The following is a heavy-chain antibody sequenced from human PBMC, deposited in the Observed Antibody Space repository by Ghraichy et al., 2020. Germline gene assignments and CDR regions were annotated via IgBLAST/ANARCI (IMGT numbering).Heavy chain of an antibody. D-gene: IGHD3-22*01. CDR2: IFYSGST. V-gene: IGHV4-59*08. CDR1: GGSISSYY. J-gene: IGHJ5*02. Sequence: SETLSLTCTVSGGSISSYYWSWFRQPPGKGLEWIGYIFYSGSTNYNPSLKSRVTISVDTSKNQFSLRLSSVTAADTAVYYCARRESSGYYSPWGQGTLVTVSS. CDR3: ARRESSGYYSP.